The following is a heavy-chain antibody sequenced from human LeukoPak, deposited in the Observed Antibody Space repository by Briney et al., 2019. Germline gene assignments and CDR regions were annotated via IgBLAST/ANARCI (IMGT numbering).Heavy chain of an antibody. D-gene: IGHD4-11*01. Sequence: SQTLSLTCAVSGGSISSGVYYWSWIRQPPGKGLEWIGEINHSGSTNYNPSLKSRVTISVDTSKNQFSLKLSSVTAADTAVYYCASSSNGYDYWGQGTLVTVSS. CDR2: INHSGST. V-gene: IGHV4-30-2*01. J-gene: IGHJ4*02. CDR3: ASSSNGYDY. CDR1: GGSISSGVYY.